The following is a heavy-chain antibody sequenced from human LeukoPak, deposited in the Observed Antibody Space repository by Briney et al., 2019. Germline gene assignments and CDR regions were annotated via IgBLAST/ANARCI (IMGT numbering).Heavy chain of an antibody. Sequence: KTSETLSLTCTVSGGSISSYYWSWIRQPPGKGLEWIGEINHSGSTNYNPSLKSRVTISVDTSKNQFSLKLSSVTAADTAVYYCARGRDIVALQFDPWGQGTLVTVSS. CDR2: INHSGST. CDR1: GGSISSYY. D-gene: IGHD2-15*01. V-gene: IGHV4-34*01. J-gene: IGHJ5*02. CDR3: ARGRDIVALQFDP.